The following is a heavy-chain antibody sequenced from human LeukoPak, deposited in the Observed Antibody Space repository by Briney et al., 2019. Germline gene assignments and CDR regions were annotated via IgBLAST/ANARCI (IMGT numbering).Heavy chain of an antibody. CDR1: GFTFSSYG. D-gene: IGHD3-10*01. J-gene: IGHJ6*02. Sequence: PGGSLRLSCAASGFTFSSYGMHWVRQASGKGLEWVAVIWYDGSNKYYADSVKGRFTISRDNSKNTLYLQMNSLRAEDTAVYYCARDGPGELLWFGEEVRGRPAGMDVWGQGTTVTVSS. V-gene: IGHV3-33*01. CDR2: IWYDGSNK. CDR3: ARDGPGELLWFGEEVRGRPAGMDV.